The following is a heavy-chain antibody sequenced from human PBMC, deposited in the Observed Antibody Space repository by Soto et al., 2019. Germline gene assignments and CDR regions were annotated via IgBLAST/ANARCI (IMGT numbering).Heavy chain of an antibody. CDR1: GFTFSSYS. J-gene: IGHJ4*02. Sequence: GGSLRLSCAASGFTFSSYSMNWVRQAPGTGLEWVSSISSHSSYIYYADSVKGRFTISRDNAKNSLYLQMNSLRAEDTAVYYCAARPVEPYYFDYWGQGTLVTVSS. CDR2: ISSHSSYI. CDR3: AARPVEPYYFDY. V-gene: IGHV3-21*01.